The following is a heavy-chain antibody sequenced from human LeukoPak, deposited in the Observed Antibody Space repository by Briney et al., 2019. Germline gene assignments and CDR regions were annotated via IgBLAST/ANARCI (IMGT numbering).Heavy chain of an antibody. CDR1: GGSISNYY. J-gene: IGHJ4*01. D-gene: IGHD3-22*01. CDR2: IYYSGST. CDR3: ARHRDYYDT. Sequence: SETLSLTCTVSGGSISNYYWSWIRQPPGKGLEWIGYIYYSGSTNYNPSLKSRVTISVDTSKNQFSLKLSSVTAADTAVYFCARHRDYYDTWGHGTLVTVSS. V-gene: IGHV4-59*08.